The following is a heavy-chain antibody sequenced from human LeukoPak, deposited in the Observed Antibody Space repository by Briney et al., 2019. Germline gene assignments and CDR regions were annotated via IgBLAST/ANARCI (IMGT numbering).Heavy chain of an antibody. Sequence: GGSLRLSCVASGFTFSSHSMNWVRQAPGKGLEWVASISSGSDHIYYADSVKGRFTISRDNARNSLYLQMDSLRVEDTAVYYCARCRGGSCYDSDAYWGQGTLVSVSS. CDR1: GFTFSSHS. V-gene: IGHV3-21*01. J-gene: IGHJ4*02. CDR3: ARCRGGSCYDSDAY. CDR2: ISSGSDHI. D-gene: IGHD2-15*01.